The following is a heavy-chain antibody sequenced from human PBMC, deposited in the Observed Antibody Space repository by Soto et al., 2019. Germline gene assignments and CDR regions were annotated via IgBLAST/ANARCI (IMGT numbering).Heavy chain of an antibody. Sequence: SETLSLTCAVSGGSFTSNNWWTWVRQPPGQGVGWIGESYRTGSTNYNPPLKSRVTISLDTSENQFSLKVASLTAADTAVYYCASRDPGTSVDYCGQGTLVTVSS. D-gene: IGHD1-7*01. J-gene: IGHJ4*02. CDR2: SYRTGST. CDR3: ASRDPGTSVDY. CDR1: GGSFTSNNW. V-gene: IGHV4-4*02.